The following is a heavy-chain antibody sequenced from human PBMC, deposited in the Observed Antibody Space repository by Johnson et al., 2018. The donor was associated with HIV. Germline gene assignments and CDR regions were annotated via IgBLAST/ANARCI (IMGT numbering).Heavy chain of an antibody. J-gene: IGHJ3*01. CDR2: IWYDGSNK. CDR3: ARDYNGVFDV. Sequence: QVQLVESGGGVVQPGRSLRHSCAASEFSFSTYAMHWVRQAPGKGLEWVALIWYDGSNKNYADSVKGRFTISRDNSKNTMSLQMNSLRAEDTAIYYCARDYNGVFDVWGQGTMVTVSS. CDR1: EFSFSTYA. D-gene: IGHD4-11*01. V-gene: IGHV3-33*03.